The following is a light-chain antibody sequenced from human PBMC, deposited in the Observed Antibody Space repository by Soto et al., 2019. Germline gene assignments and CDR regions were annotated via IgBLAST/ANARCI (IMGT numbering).Light chain of an antibody. CDR2: EVS. Sequence: QSALTQPASVSGSPGQSITISCTGTSSDVGAYNYVSWYQQQHPGKAPKLMIYEVSNRPSGISNRFSGSKSGNTASPTISGLQAEDEADYYCSSFTSSSRYVFGTGTKVTVL. CDR1: SSDVGAYNY. J-gene: IGLJ1*01. CDR3: SSFTSSSRYV. V-gene: IGLV2-14*01.